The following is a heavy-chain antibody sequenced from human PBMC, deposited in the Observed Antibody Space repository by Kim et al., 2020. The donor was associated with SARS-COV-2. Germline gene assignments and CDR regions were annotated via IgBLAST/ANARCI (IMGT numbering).Heavy chain of an antibody. CDR1: GFTFGDYA. V-gene: IGHV3-49*04. J-gene: IGHJ4*02. Sequence: GGSLRLSCTASGFTFGDYAMSWVRQAPGKGLEWVGFIRSKAYGGTTEYAASVKGRFTISRDDSKSIAYLQMNSLKTEDTAVYYCTREEQVLTYDSSGYYYKSFDYWGQGTLVTVSS. CDR3: TREEQVLTYDSSGYYYKSFDY. D-gene: IGHD3-22*01. CDR2: IRSKAYGGTT.